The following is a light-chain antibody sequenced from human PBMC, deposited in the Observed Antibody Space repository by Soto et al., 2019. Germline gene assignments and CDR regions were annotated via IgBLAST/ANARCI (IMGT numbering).Light chain of an antibody. CDR2: GAS. J-gene: IGKJ1*01. CDR1: QSVSTT. CDR3: QQYNNWPPWT. Sequence: DIVMTQSPLSLPVTPGEPASISCRASQSVSTTLAWYQQKPGQAPRLLIYGASTRATGIPARFSGSGSGTDFTLTISSLQSEDFAVYYCQQYNNWPPWTFGQGTKVDIK. V-gene: IGKV3-15*01.